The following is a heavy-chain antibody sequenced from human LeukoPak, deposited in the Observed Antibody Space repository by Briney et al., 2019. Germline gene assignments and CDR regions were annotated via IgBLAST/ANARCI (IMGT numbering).Heavy chain of an antibody. J-gene: IGHJ4*01. CDR2: IYHSGST. CDR3: ARDWSGPNYFDY. D-gene: IGHD3-3*01. Sequence: SETLSLTCTVSGYSISSGYYWGWIRQPPGKGLEWIGSIYHSGSTYYNPSLKSRVTISVDTSKSQFSLKLTSVTAADTAVYYCARDWSGPNYFDYWGQGTLVTVSS. V-gene: IGHV4-38-2*02. CDR1: GYSISSGYY.